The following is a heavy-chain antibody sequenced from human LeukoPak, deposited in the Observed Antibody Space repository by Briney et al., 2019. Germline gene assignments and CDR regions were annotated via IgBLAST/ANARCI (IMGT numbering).Heavy chain of an antibody. CDR2: IYYSGST. D-gene: IGHD3-16*01. V-gene: IGHV4-59*01. Sequence: PGGSLRLSCAASGFTFSSYSMNWVRQAPGKGLEWIGYIYYSGSTNYNPSLKSRVTISVDTSKNQFTLKLSSVTAADTAVYYCARGRYGWLPFDYWGQGTLVTVSS. CDR3: ARGRYGWLPFDY. CDR1: GFTFSSYS. J-gene: IGHJ4*02.